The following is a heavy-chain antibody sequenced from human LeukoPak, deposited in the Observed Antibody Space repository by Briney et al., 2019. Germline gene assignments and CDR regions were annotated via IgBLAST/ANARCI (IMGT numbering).Heavy chain of an antibody. V-gene: IGHV4-59*01. CDR1: GGSISSYY. J-gene: IGHJ4*02. D-gene: IGHD3-22*01. Sequence: SETLSLTCTVSGGSISSYYWSWIRQPPGKGLEWIGNIYYSGSTNYNPSLKSRVTTSLDMSKNQFSLKLSSVTAADTAVYYCARSPLYYYQSSGHYYFDYWGQGTLVTVSS. CDR3: ARSPLYYYQSSGHYYFDY. CDR2: IYYSGST.